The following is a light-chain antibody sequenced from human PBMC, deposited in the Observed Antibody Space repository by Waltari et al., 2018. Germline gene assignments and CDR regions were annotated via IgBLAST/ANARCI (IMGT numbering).Light chain of an antibody. CDR2: DVS. V-gene: IGLV2-11*01. J-gene: IGLJ2*01. CDR1: SSDVGGYTY. CDR3: CSYAGSHTFVI. Sequence: QSALTQPRSVSGSPGQSVTISCTGTSSDVGGYTYVSWYQQHPGKAPKLMIYDVSKRPSGVPDRFSGSKSGNTASLTLSGLQAEDEADYYCCSYAGSHTFVIFGGGTKLTVL.